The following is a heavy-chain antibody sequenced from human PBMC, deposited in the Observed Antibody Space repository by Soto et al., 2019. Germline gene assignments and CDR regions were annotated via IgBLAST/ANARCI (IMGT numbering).Heavy chain of an antibody. J-gene: IGHJ4*02. V-gene: IGHV3-15*01. D-gene: IGHD1-20*01. CDR3: AIPPDYNWNDY. CDR1: GFTFSNAG. CDR2: IKSKTDGGTT. Sequence: PGGSLRLSCAASGFTFSNAGMSWVRQAPGKGLEWVGRIKSKTDGGTTDYAAPVKGRFTISRDDSKNTLYLQMNNLRADDTAVYYCAIPPDYNWNDYWGQGTLVTVSS.